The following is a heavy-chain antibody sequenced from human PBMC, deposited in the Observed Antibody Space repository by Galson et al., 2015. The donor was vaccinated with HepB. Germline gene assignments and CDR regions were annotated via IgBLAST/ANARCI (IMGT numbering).Heavy chain of an antibody. CDR3: ARYYGDYRAFDY. CDR2: IGGTGGGI. J-gene: IGHJ4*02. Sequence: SLRLSCAASTFIFGDYAMSWVRQAPGKGLEWVAVIGGTGGGIHYADSVKGRFIVSRDNSKNTLFLQMNSLRAEDTATYYCARYYGDYRAFDYWGQGTLVSVSS. V-gene: IGHV3-23*01. CDR1: TFIFGDYA. D-gene: IGHD4-17*01.